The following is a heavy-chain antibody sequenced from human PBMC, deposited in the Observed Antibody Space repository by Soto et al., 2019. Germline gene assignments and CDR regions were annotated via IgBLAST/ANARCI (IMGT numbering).Heavy chain of an antibody. CDR3: ARGPGGGYGLDF. Sequence: QVQLVQSGAEVKKPGASVKVSCKASGYTFTSYYIHWVRQAPGQGLEWMGIIDSRGGTTRYAPKFQGRVAMTRDTSTNTVYMDLSSLRPEDTAMYYCARGPGGGYGLDFWGRGTLVTVSS. CDR1: GYTFTSYY. V-gene: IGHV1-46*01. J-gene: IGHJ4*02. CDR2: IDSRGGTT. D-gene: IGHD5-18*01.